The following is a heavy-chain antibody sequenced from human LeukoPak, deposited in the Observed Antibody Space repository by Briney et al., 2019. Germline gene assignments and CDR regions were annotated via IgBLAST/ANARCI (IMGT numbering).Heavy chain of an antibody. J-gene: IGHJ4*02. D-gene: IGHD4-17*01. CDR2: IKNKGEGGTV. Sequence: GGSLRLSCAASGFSFSDTYMSWVRQAPGKGLEWLGRIKNKGEGGTVQYTPPVKGRFTISRDDSRNTLYLQMNNMGTEDTAVYYCCFGDYGDYWGQGTLVTVSS. CDR3: CFGDYGDY. V-gene: IGHV3-15*05. CDR1: GFSFSDTY.